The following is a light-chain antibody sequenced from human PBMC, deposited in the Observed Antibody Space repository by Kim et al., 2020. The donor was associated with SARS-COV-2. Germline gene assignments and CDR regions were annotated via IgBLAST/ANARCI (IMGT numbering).Light chain of an antibody. V-gene: IGLV3-9*01. CDR3: QVWDSSTAV. CDR1: NIGSKN. J-gene: IGLJ3*02. CDR2: RDS. Sequence: SVALDQTARITCGGNNIGSKNVHWYQQKPGQAPVLVIYRDSNRPSGIPERFSGSNSGNTATLTISRAQAGDEADYYCQVWDSSTAVFGGGTQLTVL.